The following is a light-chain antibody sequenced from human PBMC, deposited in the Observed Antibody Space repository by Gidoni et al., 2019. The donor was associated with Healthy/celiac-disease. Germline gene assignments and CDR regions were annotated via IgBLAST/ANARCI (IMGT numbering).Light chain of an antibody. CDR1: QSVSSSY. CDR3: QQYGSSTLLT. CDR2: GAS. V-gene: IGKV3-20*01. Sequence: EIVLTQSPGTLSLSPGERATLSCRASQSVSSSYLTWYQQKPGQAPRLLIYGASSRATGIPDRFSCSGSGTDFTLTISRLEPEDFAVYYCQQYGSSTLLTFGGGTKVEIK. J-gene: IGKJ4*01.